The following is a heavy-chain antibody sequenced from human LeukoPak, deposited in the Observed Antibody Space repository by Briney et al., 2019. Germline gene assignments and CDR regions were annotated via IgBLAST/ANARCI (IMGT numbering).Heavy chain of an antibody. J-gene: IGHJ3*02. V-gene: IGHV1-69*06. CDR2: IIPIFGTA. D-gene: IGHD6-19*01. CDR3: AREDDIAVAGTPAFDI. Sequence: SVKVSCKASGGTFSSYAISWVRQAPGQGLEWMGGIIPIFGTANYAQKFQGRVTITVDKSTSTAYMELSSLRSEDTAVYYCAREDDIAVAGTPAFDIWGQGTMVTVSS. CDR1: GGTFSSYA.